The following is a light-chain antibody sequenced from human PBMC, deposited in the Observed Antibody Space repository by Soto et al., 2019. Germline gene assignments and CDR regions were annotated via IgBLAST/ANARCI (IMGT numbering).Light chain of an antibody. Sequence: EIVLTQSPGTLSLSPGERATLSCRASQSVSSSYLAWYQQKPGQAPRPLIYGASSRATGIPDRFSGSGSGTDFTLTISRLEPEDFAVYYFLQYGSSPYTFGQGTKLEIK. CDR2: GAS. CDR3: LQYGSSPYT. J-gene: IGKJ2*01. V-gene: IGKV3-20*01. CDR1: QSVSSSY.